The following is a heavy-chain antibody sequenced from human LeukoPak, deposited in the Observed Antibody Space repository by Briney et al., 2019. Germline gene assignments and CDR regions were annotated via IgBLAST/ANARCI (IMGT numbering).Heavy chain of an antibody. CDR1: GGSISSSSSY. Sequence: SETLSLTCTVSGGSISSSSSYWGWIRQSPGKGLEWIGNMYYSGSTYYNPSLKSRITMSVDTSKNQFSLKLSSVTAADTAVYYCARSYNSGSYYPYYFDYWGQGTLVTVSS. J-gene: IGHJ4*02. D-gene: IGHD3-10*01. CDR2: MYYSGST. V-gene: IGHV4-39*07. CDR3: ARSYNSGSYYPYYFDY.